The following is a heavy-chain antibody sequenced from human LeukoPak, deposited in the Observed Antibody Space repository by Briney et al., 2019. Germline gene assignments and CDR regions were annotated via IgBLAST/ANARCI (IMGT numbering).Heavy chain of an antibody. Sequence: GGTLRLSCAASGFTFSSYGMSWVRQAPGKGLEWVSAISGSGGSTYYADSVKGRFTISRDNSKNTLYLQMNSLRVEDTAVYYCAKGTERYSKNFDYWGQGILVSVSS. CDR1: GFTFSSYG. J-gene: IGHJ4*02. V-gene: IGHV3-23*01. CDR2: ISGSGGST. CDR3: AKGTERYSKNFDY. D-gene: IGHD3-9*01.